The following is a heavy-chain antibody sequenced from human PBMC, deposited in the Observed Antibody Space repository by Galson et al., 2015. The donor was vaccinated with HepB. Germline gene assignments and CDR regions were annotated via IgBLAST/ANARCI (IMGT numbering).Heavy chain of an antibody. D-gene: IGHD5-12*01. V-gene: IGHV3-23*01. CDR2: ISGSGGST. CDR3: AKDIRSGYDYSTPQPYDY. J-gene: IGHJ4*02. Sequence: SLRLSCAASGFTFSSYAMSWVRQAPGKGLEWVSAISGSGGSTYYADSVKGRFTISRDNSKNTLYLQMNSLRAEDTAVYYCAKDIRSGYDYSTPQPYDYWGQGTLVTVSS. CDR1: GFTFSSYA.